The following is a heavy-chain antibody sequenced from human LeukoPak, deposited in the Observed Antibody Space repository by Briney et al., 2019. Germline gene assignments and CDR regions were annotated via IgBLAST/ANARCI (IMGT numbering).Heavy chain of an antibody. Sequence: KTSETLSLTCAVYGGSFGGYYWTWIRQPPGKGLEWIGEITYSGSTNYSPSLKSRVTISVDTSKNRFSLNLNSVTAADTAVYYCARRSFGYTETHRGPNFFDFWGQGTLVTVSS. J-gene: IGHJ4*02. CDR2: ITYSGST. CDR3: ARRSFGYTETHRGPNFFDF. CDR1: GGSFGGYY. D-gene: IGHD5-24*01. V-gene: IGHV4-34*01.